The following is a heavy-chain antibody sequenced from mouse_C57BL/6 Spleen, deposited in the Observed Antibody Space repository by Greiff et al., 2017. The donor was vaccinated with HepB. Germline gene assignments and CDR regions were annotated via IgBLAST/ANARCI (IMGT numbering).Heavy chain of an antibody. CDR2: ISSGGDYI. J-gene: IGHJ2*01. CDR1: GFTFSSYA. V-gene: IGHV5-9-1*02. Sequence: EVKVVESGEGLVKPGGSLKLSCAASGFTFSSYAMSWVRQTPEKRLEWVAYISSGGDYIYYADTVKGRFTISRDNARNTLYLQMSSLKSEDTAMYYCTRDGGGNFGFDYWGQGTTLTVSS. CDR3: TRDGGGNFGFDY. D-gene: IGHD2-1*01.